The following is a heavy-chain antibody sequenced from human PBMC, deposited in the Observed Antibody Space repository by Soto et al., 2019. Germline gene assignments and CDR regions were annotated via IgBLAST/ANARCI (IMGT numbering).Heavy chain of an antibody. CDR2: IIPIFGST. CDR1: GGTFSSYR. J-gene: IGHJ3*01. V-gene: IGHV1-69*06. CDR3: ARGVDYYGSVDQALDV. D-gene: IGHD3-10*01. Sequence: QVQLVQSGAEVKKPGSSVKVSCKASGGTFSSYRITWVRQAPGQGLEWMGGIIPIFGSTDYAQNFQGRLTLTEDTSTGLVYMELTSLRSGDTAVYFCARGVDYYGSVDQALDVWGQGTMVTVSS.